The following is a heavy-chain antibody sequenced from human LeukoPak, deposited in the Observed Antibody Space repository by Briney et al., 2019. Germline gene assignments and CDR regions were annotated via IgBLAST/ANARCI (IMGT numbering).Heavy chain of an antibody. CDR1: VCTFSSYC. V-gene: IGHV3-33*01. D-gene: IGHD3-22*01. CDR3: ARTYCYDSSGYSHAFDI. J-gene: IGHJ3*02. CDR2: IWYDGSNK. Sequence: GVCLRLSWAASVCTFSSYCMHWVRKAPGKGLEWVVVIWYDGSNKYYADSVKGRFTISRDNSKNTLNLQMNSLRAEDTAVYYCARTYCYDSSGYSHAFDIWGQGTMVTVSS.